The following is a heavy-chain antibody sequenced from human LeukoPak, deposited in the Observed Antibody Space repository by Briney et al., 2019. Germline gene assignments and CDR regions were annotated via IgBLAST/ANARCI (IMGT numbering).Heavy chain of an antibody. V-gene: IGHV3-30*03. Sequence: GGSLRLSCAPSEFTFSRHGMHWVRQAPGKGLEWVAIISNDGSRKYYAHSVEGRFTISRDNTKNSLYLQMNSLRVEDTAVFYCARDQYDTWSRRGNFDSWGQGTLVIVSS. J-gene: IGHJ4*02. CDR2: ISNDGSRK. CDR3: ARDQYDTWSRRGNFDS. CDR1: EFTFSRHG. D-gene: IGHD3-3*01.